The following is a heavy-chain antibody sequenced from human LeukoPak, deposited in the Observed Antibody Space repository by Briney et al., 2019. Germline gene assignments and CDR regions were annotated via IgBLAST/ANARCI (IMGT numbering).Heavy chain of an antibody. Sequence: EASVKVFCKASGYTFTSYGISWVRQAPGQGLEWMGWISAYNGNTNYAQKLQGRVTMTTDTSTSTAYMELRSLRSDDTAVYYCARDCSSTSCFSSWGYYYYGMDVWGQGTTVTVSS. CDR1: GYTFTSYG. D-gene: IGHD2-2*01. J-gene: IGHJ6*02. V-gene: IGHV1-18*01. CDR2: ISAYNGNT. CDR3: ARDCSSTSCFSSWGYYYYGMDV.